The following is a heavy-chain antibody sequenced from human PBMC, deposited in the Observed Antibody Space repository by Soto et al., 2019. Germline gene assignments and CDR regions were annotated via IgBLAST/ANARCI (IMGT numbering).Heavy chain of an antibody. V-gene: IGHV5-51*01. CDR2: IYPGDSDT. CDR1: GYTFTNYW. J-gene: IGHJ6*02. Sequence: VESLKISCKGSGYTFTNYWIGWVRQMPGKGLEWMGIIYPGDSDTKYNPSFQGQVTISADKSITTTYLQWSSLKASDTAIYYCAASIFYYGMDVWGQGTTVTVSS. CDR3: AASIFYYGMDV.